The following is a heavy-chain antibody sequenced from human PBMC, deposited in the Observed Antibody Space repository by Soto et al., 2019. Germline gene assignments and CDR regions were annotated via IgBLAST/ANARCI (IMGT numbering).Heavy chain of an antibody. CDR1: RNSINSGGSY. Sequence: SETLSLTCPVSRNSINSGGSYCSSIRQHPGKGLEWIGYIYYSGSTYYNPSLKSRITISVDTSKNQFSLKLSSVTAADTAVYYCARYKSNYYYGMDVWGQGTTVT. J-gene: IGHJ6*02. D-gene: IGHD1-20*01. V-gene: IGHV4-31*03. CDR3: ARYKSNYYYGMDV. CDR2: IYYSGST.